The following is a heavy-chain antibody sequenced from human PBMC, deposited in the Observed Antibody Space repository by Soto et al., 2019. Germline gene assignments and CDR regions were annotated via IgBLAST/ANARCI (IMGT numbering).Heavy chain of an antibody. CDR3: AKDFPPTGTTERYFDY. CDR2: ISGSGGST. D-gene: IGHD1-7*01. CDR1: GFTFSSYA. Sequence: GGSLRLSCAASGFTFSSYAMSRVRQAPGKGLEWVSAISGSGGSTYYADSVKGRFTISRDNSKNTLYLQMNSLRAEDTAVYYCAKDFPPTGTTERYFDYWGQGTLVTVSS. J-gene: IGHJ4*02. V-gene: IGHV3-23*01.